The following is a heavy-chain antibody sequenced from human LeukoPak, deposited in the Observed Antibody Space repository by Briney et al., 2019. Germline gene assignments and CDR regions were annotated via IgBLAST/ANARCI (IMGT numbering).Heavy chain of an antibody. V-gene: IGHV1-2*02. D-gene: IGHD3-10*01. CDR1: GYTFTGYY. J-gene: IGHJ5*02. CDR2: INPNSGGT. CDR3: ARDLPTTMVRGVNSFDP. Sequence: ASVKVSCKASGYTFTGYYMHWVRQAPGPGLEWMGWINPNSGGTNYAQKFQGRVTMTWDTSISTAYMELSRLRSDDTAVYYCARDLPTTMVRGVNSFDPWGQGTLVTVSS.